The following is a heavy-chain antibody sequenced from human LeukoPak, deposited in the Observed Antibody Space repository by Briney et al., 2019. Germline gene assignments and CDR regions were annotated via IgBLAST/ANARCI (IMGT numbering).Heavy chain of an antibody. CDR2: IYPGDSDT. J-gene: IGHJ6*03. D-gene: IGHD2-2*03. Sequence: GESLKISCQGSGYTFTTYWIAWVRQMPGKGLEWMGIIYPGDSDTRYSPSFQGQVTISADKSISTAYLQWSSLKASDTAMYYCARHWMDQTSNYYYYMDVWGKGTTVTVSS. CDR1: GYTFTTYW. CDR3: ARHWMDQTSNYYYYMDV. V-gene: IGHV5-51*01.